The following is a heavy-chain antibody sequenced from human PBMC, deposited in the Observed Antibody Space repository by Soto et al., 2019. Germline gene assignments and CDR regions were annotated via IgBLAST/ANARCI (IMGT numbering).Heavy chain of an antibody. CDR3: AKGAENYYDSSGYYERDYYYYYGMDV. J-gene: IGHJ6*02. V-gene: IGHV3-30*18. CDR1: GFTFSSYG. Sequence: GGSLRLSCAASGFTFSSYGMHWVRQAPGKGLEWVAVISYDGSNKYYADSVKGRFTISRDNSKNTLYLQMNSLRAEDTAVYYCAKGAENYYDSSGYYERDYYYYYGMDVWGQGTTVTVSS. D-gene: IGHD3-22*01. CDR2: ISYDGSNK.